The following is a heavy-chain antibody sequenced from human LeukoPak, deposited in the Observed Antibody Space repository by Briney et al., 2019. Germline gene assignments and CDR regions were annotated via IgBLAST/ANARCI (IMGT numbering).Heavy chain of an antibody. Sequence: GGSLRLSCAASGFTFSSYSMNWVRQAPGKGLEWVSSISSSSSYIYYADSVKGRFTISRDNAKNSLYLQMNSLRDEDTAVYYCARQNTQQFAPTDYWGQGTLVTVSS. V-gene: IGHV3-21*01. D-gene: IGHD5-24*01. CDR2: ISSSSSYI. J-gene: IGHJ4*02. CDR3: ARQNTQQFAPTDY. CDR1: GFTFSSYS.